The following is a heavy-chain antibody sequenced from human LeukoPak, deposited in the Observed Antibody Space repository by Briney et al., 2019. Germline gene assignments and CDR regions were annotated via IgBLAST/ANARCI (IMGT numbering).Heavy chain of an antibody. CDR2: ISSSSSYI. V-gene: IGHV3-21*01. Sequence: KPGGSLRLSGAASGFTFSSYSMNGVRQAPGKGLEWVSSISSSSSYIYYADSVKGRFTISRDNAKNSLYLQMNSLRAEDTAVYYCASPQRGGYNSCFDYWGQGTLVTVSS. CDR3: ASPQRGGYNSCFDY. D-gene: IGHD5-24*01. CDR1: GFTFSSYS. J-gene: IGHJ4*02.